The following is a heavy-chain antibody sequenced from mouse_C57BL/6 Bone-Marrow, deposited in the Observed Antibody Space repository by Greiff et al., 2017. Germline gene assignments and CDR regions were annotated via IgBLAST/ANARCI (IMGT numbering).Heavy chain of an antibody. CDR1: GFNIKDDY. CDR3: TTRLDVIYYYGSSSAWFAY. CDR2: IDPENGDT. Sequence: VQLQQSGAELVRPGASVKLSCTASGFNIKDDYMHWVKQRPEQGLEWIGWIDPENGDTEYASKFQGKATITADTSSNTAYLQLSSLTSEDTAVYYCTTRLDVIYYYGSSSAWFAYWGQGTLVTVSA. J-gene: IGHJ3*01. V-gene: IGHV14-4*01. D-gene: IGHD1-1*01.